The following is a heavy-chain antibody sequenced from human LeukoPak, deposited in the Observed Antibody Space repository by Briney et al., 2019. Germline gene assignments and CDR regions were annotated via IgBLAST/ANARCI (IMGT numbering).Heavy chain of an antibody. Sequence: ASVKVSCKASGYTFTSYGISWVQQAHGQGLEWMGWISAYNGNTNYAQKLQGRVTMTTDTSTSTAYMELRSLRSDDTAVYYCARRISSGPGFDYWGQGTLVTVSS. V-gene: IGHV1-18*01. J-gene: IGHJ4*02. CDR3: ARRISSGPGFDY. CDR1: GYTFTSYG. D-gene: IGHD6-19*01. CDR2: ISAYNGNT.